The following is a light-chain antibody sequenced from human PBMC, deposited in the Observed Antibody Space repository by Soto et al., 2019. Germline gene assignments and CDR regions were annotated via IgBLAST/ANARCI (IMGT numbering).Light chain of an antibody. CDR2: DVS. CDR1: NSDVGGYKY. V-gene: IGLV2-14*01. J-gene: IGLJ1*01. Sequence: QSALTQPASVSGSPGQSITISCTGTNSDVGGYKYVSWYQLHPGKAPKLMIYDVSNRPSGVSSRCSGSKSGNTASLTISGLQAEDEADYDCSSYTSSNTLYLFGTGTKLTVL. CDR3: SSYTSSNTLYL.